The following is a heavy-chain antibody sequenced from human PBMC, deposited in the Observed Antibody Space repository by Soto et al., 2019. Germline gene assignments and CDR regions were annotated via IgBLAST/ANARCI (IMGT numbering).Heavy chain of an antibody. D-gene: IGHD2-2*01. CDR3: ARDGRLLYCSSTSCYDAFDI. V-gene: IGHV3-74*01. CDR2: INSDGSST. Sequence: GSLRLSCAASGFTFSSYWMHWVRQAPGKGLVWVSRINSDGSSTSYADSVKGRFTISRDNAKNTLYLQMNSLRAEDTAVYYCARDGRLLYCSSTSCYDAFDIWGQGTMVTVSS. J-gene: IGHJ3*02. CDR1: GFTFSSYW.